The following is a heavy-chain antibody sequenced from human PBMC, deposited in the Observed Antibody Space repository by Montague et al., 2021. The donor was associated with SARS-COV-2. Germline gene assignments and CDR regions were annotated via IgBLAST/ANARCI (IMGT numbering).Heavy chain of an antibody. J-gene: IGHJ4*02. CDR3: ARVDAASGTPYCDY. Sequence: TLSLTCTVSGGSTSSGSYSWSWIRQGPGKGLEWIGNIYYSGSAYYSPSLRSRATLSVDTSKNQFSLNLSSVTAADTAVYYCARVDAASGTPYCDYWGQGTPVTVSS. CDR1: GGSTSSGSYS. V-gene: IGHV4-31*03. D-gene: IGHD6-13*01. CDR2: IYYSGSA.